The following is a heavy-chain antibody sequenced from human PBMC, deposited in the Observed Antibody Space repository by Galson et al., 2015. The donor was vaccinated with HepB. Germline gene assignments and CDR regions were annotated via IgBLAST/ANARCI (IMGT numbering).Heavy chain of an antibody. V-gene: IGHV3-30*18. CDR2: ISYDGDST. CDR1: GFTFSNFG. D-gene: IGHD5-24*01. Sequence: SLRLSCAASGFTFSNFGMHWVRQAPGKGLEWEAVISYDGDSTYYADSVKDRFTISRDNSKSTLSLQMNSLRAEDTAVYYCTKPRRMATVMDAFDIWGQGTMVTVSS. J-gene: IGHJ3*02. CDR3: TKPRRMATVMDAFDI.